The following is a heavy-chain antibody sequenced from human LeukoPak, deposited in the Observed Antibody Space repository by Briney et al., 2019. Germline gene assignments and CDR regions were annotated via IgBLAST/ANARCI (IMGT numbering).Heavy chain of an antibody. Sequence: SETLSLTCTVSGGSLSSYYWSWIRQPPGKGLEGIGYIYYSGSTNYNPSLTSRGTISVDTSKNQFSLKLSSVTAADTDVYYCARDAPPGVWFWELSTRSDAFDIWGQGTMVTVSS. J-gene: IGHJ3*02. CDR2: IYYSGST. CDR3: ARDAPPGVWFWELSTRSDAFDI. CDR1: GGSLSSYY. V-gene: IGHV4-59*01. D-gene: IGHD3-10*01.